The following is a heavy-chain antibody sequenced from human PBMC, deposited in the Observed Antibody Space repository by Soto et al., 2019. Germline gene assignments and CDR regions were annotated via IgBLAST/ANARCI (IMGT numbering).Heavy chain of an antibody. CDR3: AKDRDFWTGSGIDY. J-gene: IGHJ4*02. Sequence: PGGALRLSCAASGFIFSGYAMSWVRQAPGKGLEWVSTLSVSGDNTYYADSLKGRFTISRDTSKNTLYLQMNSLRAEDTAVYFCAKDRDFWTGSGIDYWGQGTLVTVSS. CDR2: LSVSGDNT. D-gene: IGHD3-3*01. V-gene: IGHV3-23*01. CDR1: GFIFSGYA.